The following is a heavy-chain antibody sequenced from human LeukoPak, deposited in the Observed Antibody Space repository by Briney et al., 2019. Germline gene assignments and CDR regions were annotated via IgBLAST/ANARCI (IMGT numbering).Heavy chain of an antibody. CDR2: INHSGST. CDR1: GASISRTTYY. V-gene: IGHV4-39*07. J-gene: IGHJ5*02. Sequence: PSETLSLTCSVSGASISRTTYYWGWIRQPPGKGLEWIGEINHSGSTNYNPSLKSRVTISVDTSKNQFSLKLSSVTAADTAVYYCARGPSHNWFDPWGQGTLVTVSS. CDR3: ARGPSHNWFDP.